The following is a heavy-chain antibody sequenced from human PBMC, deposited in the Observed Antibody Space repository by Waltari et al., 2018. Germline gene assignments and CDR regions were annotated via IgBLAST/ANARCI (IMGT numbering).Heavy chain of an antibody. CDR3: ARGLSSSWFGMDV. J-gene: IGHJ6*02. Sequence: QVQLVQSGAEVKKPGASVKFSCKASGYRFPRQAINWVWQAPGQGPEWLGWMNPESGNTGYAQKFQGRVTMTRDTSTTTAYMELSSLRSDDTAVYFCARGLSSSWFGMDVWGQGTAVTVSS. D-gene: IGHD6-13*01. CDR1: GYRFPRQA. V-gene: IGHV1-8*01. CDR2: MNPESGNT.